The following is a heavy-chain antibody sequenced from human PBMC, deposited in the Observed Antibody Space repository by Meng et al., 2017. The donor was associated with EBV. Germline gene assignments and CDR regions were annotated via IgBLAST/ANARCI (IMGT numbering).Heavy chain of an antibody. Sequence: QGPLQGSGPGLVKPSETLSLTCTVSGDSISDYYWSWIRQPPGKGLEWIGYIHYSGSTYYNPSLKSRITISVDMSRNQFSLRLTSVTSADMAVYYCARVNSDCGGVMCYKGWFDPWGQGTLVTVSS. CDR1: GDSISDYY. CDR3: ARVNSDCGGVMCYKGWFDP. D-gene: IGHD2-21*01. V-gene: IGHV4-59*08. CDR2: IHYSGST. J-gene: IGHJ5*02.